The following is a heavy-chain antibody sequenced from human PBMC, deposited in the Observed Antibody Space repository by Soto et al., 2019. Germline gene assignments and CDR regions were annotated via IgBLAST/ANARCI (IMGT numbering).Heavy chain of an antibody. CDR2: IIPIFGTA. CDR3: ARDSSETNSYYYYGMDV. D-gene: IGHD3-3*01. Sequence: ASVKVSCKASGGTFSSYAISWVRQAPGQGLEWMGGIIPIFGTANYAQKFQGRVTITADESTSTAYMELSSLRSEDTAVYYCARDSSETNSYYYYGMDVWGQGTTVTVS. J-gene: IGHJ6*02. CDR1: GGTFSSYA. V-gene: IGHV1-69*13.